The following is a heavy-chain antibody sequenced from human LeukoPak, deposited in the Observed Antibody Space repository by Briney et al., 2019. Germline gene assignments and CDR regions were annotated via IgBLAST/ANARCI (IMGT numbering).Heavy chain of an antibody. CDR3: ARGGPAVPADYNWFDP. D-gene: IGHD2-2*01. Sequence: SETLSLTCTVSGGSISSSSYYWGGIRQPPGKGLEWIGSIYYSGSTYYNPSLKSRVTISVDTSKNQFSLKLSSVTAADTAVYYCARGGPAVPADYNWFDPWGQGTLVTVSS. CDR1: GGSISSSSYY. V-gene: IGHV4-39*07. CDR2: IYYSGST. J-gene: IGHJ5*02.